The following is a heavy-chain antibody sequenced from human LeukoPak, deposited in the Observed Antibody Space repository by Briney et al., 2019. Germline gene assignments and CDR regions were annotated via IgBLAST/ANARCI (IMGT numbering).Heavy chain of an antibody. D-gene: IGHD3-16*02. CDR2: ISYDGSNK. J-gene: IGHJ4*02. V-gene: IGHV3-30*18. CDR1: GFTFSSYG. Sequence: GGSLRLSCAASGFTFSSYGMHWVRQAPGKGLEWVAVISYDGSNKYYADSVKGRFTISRDNSKNTLYLQMNSLRAEDTAVYYCAKDQRSYVWGSYRLSYYFDYWGQGTLVTVSS. CDR3: AKDQRSYVWGSYRLSYYFDY.